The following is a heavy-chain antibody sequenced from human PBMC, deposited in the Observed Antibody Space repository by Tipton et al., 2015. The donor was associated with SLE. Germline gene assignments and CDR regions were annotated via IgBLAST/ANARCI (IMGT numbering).Heavy chain of an antibody. J-gene: IGHJ4*02. CDR2: ISGYNGNT. CDR3: AGGGGMVDY. Sequence: QVQLVQSGAEVKKPGASVKVSCKASGYTFTTYGITWVRQAPGQGLEWMGWISGYNGNTNYTQKLQDRVTMTTDTSTTTAYMELRSLRSADPAVYSCAGGGGMVDYWGQGTLVAVSS. D-gene: IGHD3-16*01. CDR1: GYTFTTYG. V-gene: IGHV1-18*04.